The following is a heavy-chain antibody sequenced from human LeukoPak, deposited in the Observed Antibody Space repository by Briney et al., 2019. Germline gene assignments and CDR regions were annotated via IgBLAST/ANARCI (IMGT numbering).Heavy chain of an antibody. D-gene: IGHD4-23*01. CDR3: TRTVNSASDF. CDR1: GFTFSGYP. CDR2: TNQNGGVK. J-gene: IGHJ4*02. V-gene: IGHV3-7*03. Sequence: PGGSLRLSCAASGFTFSGYPIHWVRQAPGKGLEWVATTNQNGGVKYYVDSVKGRFTISRDNAKTSLFLQMNSLRIDDTAMYYCTRTVNSASDFWGQGTLVTVSS.